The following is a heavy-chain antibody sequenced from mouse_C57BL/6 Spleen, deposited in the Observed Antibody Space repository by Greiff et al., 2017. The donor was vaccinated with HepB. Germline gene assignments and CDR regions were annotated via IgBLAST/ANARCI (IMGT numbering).Heavy chain of an antibody. D-gene: IGHD1-1*01. CDR3: VRQEYGSSYYFDY. J-gene: IGHJ2*01. CDR2: IRSKSNNYAT. V-gene: IGHV10-1*01. Sequence: EVMLVESGGGLVQPKGSLKLSCAASGFSFNTYAMNWVRPAPGKGLEWVARIRSKSNNYATYYADSVKDRFTISRDDSESMLYLQMNNLKTEDTAMYYCVRQEYGSSYYFDYWGQGTTLTVSS. CDR1: GFSFNTYA.